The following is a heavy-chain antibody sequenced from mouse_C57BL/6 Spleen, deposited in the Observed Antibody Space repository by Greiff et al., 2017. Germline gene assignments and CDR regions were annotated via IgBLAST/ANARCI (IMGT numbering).Heavy chain of an antibody. D-gene: IGHD1-1*01. CDR2: IDPENGDT. Sequence: VQLQQSGAELVRPGASVNLSCTASGFNIKDDYMHWVKQRPEQGLEWIGWIDPENGDTEYASKFQGKATITADTSSNTAYLQLSSLTSEDTAVYYCTTQATVVGFDYWGQGTTLTVSS. CDR3: TTQATVVGFDY. CDR1: GFNIKDDY. J-gene: IGHJ2*01. V-gene: IGHV14-4*01.